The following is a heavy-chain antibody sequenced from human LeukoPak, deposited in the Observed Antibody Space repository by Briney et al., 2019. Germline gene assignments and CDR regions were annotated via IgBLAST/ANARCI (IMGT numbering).Heavy chain of an antibody. CDR2: ISGSGGST. Sequence: PGGSLRLSCAASGFTFSSYAMSWVRQAPGKGLEWVSAISGSGGSTYYADSVKGRFTISRDNSKNTLYPQMNSLRAEYTAVYYCAKHPRRYCSIFSCYNGFDYSGPGTLLSASS. J-gene: IGHJ4*02. CDR1: GFTFSSYA. CDR3: AKHPRRYCSIFSCYNGFDY. V-gene: IGHV3-23*01. D-gene: IGHD2-2*02.